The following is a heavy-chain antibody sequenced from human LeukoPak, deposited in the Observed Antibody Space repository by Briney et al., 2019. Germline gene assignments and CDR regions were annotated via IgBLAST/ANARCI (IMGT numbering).Heavy chain of an antibody. D-gene: IGHD6-19*01. J-gene: IGHJ5*02. Sequence: SETLSLTCTVSGGSISSSSYYWGWIRQPPGKGLEWIGSIYYSGSTYYNPSPKSRVTISVDTSKNQFSLKLSSVTAADTAVYYCARQLRSGWYGPLGNWFDPWGQGTLVTVSS. CDR3: ARQLRSGWYGPLGNWFDP. V-gene: IGHV4-39*01. CDR2: IYYSGST. CDR1: GGSISSSSYY.